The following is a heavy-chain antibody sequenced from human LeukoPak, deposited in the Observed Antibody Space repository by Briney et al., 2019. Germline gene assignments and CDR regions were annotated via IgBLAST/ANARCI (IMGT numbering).Heavy chain of an antibody. V-gene: IGHV3-11*05. D-gene: IGHD5-18*01. J-gene: IGHJ4*02. CDR1: GFTFSDYY. Sequence: GGSLRLSCAASGFTFSDYYMSWLRQAPGKGLEWVSYISSSSSHTNYADSVKGRFTISRDNAKNSLYLQMNSLRAEDTAVYYCARASSRGYSYGQDYWGQGTLVTVSS. CDR3: ARASSRGYSYGQDY. CDR2: ISSSSSHT.